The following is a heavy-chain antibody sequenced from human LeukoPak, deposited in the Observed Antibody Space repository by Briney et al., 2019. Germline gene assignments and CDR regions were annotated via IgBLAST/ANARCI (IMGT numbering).Heavy chain of an antibody. CDR1: GYTFTGYY. V-gene: IGHV1-2*02. J-gene: IGHJ4*02. Sequence: ASVKVSCKASGYTFTGYYMHWVRQAPGQGLEWMGWINPNSGGTDYAQKFQGRVTMTRDTSISTAYMELSRLRSDDTAVYYCAREGRYCTNGVCYTKYYFDYWGQGTLVTVSS. D-gene: IGHD2-8*01. CDR3: AREGRYCTNGVCYTKYYFDY. CDR2: INPNSGGT.